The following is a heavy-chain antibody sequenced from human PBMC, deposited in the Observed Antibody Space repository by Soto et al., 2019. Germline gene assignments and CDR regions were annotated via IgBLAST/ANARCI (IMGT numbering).Heavy chain of an antibody. CDR2: ISAYNGNT. J-gene: IGHJ4*02. CDR1: GYTVTSYG. D-gene: IGHD2-2*01. Sequence: APVKVASKAYGYTVTSYGVSWVRQAPGQGLEWMGWISAYNGNTNYVQKLQGRVTMTTDTSTSTAYMELRSLRSDDTAVYYCAAQHLPREADYWGQGTLVTVSS. V-gene: IGHV1-18*01. CDR3: AAQHLPREADY.